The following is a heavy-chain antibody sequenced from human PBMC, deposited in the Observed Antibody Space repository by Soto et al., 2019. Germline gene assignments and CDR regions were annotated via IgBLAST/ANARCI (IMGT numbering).Heavy chain of an antibody. CDR2: IYYSGST. CDR1: GGSISSGDYD. D-gene: IGHD2-15*01. V-gene: IGHV4-30-4*01. Sequence: SETLSVTCPVSGGSISSGDYDWRWIRQPPGKGLEWIGYIYYSGSTYYNPSLKSRVTISVDTSKNQFSLKLSSVTAADTAVYYCARVLWLRWYLLEYNWFDPWGQGTLVTVS. J-gene: IGHJ5*02. CDR3: ARVLWLRWYLLEYNWFDP.